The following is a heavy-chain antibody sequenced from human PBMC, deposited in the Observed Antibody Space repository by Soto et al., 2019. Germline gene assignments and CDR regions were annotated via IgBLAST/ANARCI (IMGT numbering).Heavy chain of an antibody. CDR1: GFTFSSYA. Sequence: GGSLRLSCAASGFTFSSYAMSWVRQAPGKGLEWVSAISGSGGSTYYADSVKGRFTISRDNSKNTLYLQMNSLRAEDTAVYYCAKDGNPIPYLAGYYRLGWFDPWGQGTLVTVSS. CDR3: AKDGNPIPYLAGYYRLGWFDP. V-gene: IGHV3-23*01. D-gene: IGHD3-9*01. CDR2: ISGSGGST. J-gene: IGHJ5*02.